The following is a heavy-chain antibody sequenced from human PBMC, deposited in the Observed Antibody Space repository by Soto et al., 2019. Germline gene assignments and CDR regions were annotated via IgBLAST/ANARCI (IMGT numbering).Heavy chain of an antibody. CDR1: GGSISSYY. J-gene: IGHJ6*02. D-gene: IGHD7-27*01. Sequence: QVQLQESGPGLVKPSETLSLTCTVSGGSISSYYWSWIRQPPGKGLEWIGYIYYSGSTNYNPSLKGRVTISVDTSKNQFSLKLSSVTAADTAVYYCARGTGGYYYYYGMDVWGQGTTVTVSS. CDR2: IYYSGST. CDR3: ARGTGGYYYYYGMDV. V-gene: IGHV4-59*01.